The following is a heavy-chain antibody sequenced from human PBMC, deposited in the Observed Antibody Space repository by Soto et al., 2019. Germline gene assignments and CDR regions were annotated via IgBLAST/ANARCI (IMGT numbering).Heavy chain of an antibody. CDR2: IWYDGSNK. CDR3: ARSYCSGGSCFYDY. Sequence: QVQLVESGGGVVQPGRSLRLSCAASGFTFSSYGMHWVRQAPGKGLEWVAVIWYDGSNKYYADSVKCRFTISRDNSKNTLYLQMNRLRDEDTAVYYCARSYCSGGSCFYDYWGQGTLVTVSS. CDR1: GFTFSSYG. V-gene: IGHV3-33*01. J-gene: IGHJ4*02. D-gene: IGHD2-15*01.